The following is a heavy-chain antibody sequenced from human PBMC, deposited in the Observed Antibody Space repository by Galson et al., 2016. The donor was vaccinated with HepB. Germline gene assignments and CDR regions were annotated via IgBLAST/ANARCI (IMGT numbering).Heavy chain of an antibody. CDR3: ASDSRSHGMAAADP. CDR1: GASISSGAYY. CDR2: IYYSGST. Sequence: TLSLTCTVSGASISSGAYYWSWIRQHPGKGLEWIGYIYYSGSTYYNPSLKSRVTISKDTSKNQFSLKRSSVTAADTAVYYCASDSRSHGMAAADPWGQGTLVTVSS. D-gene: IGHD6-13*01. J-gene: IGHJ5*02. V-gene: IGHV4-31*03.